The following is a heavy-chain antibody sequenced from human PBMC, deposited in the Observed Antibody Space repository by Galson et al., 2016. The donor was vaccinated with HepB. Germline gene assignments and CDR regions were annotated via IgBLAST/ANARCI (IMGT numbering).Heavy chain of an antibody. CDR3: ARDMAKFDC. J-gene: IGHJ4*02. CDR1: GFTFSNYA. V-gene: IGHV3-30*04. D-gene: IGHD3-10*01. Sequence: SLRLSCAASGFTFSNYAMHWVRQAPGKGLDWVAVISYNGNYTYYAGSRKGRFTISRDNSKNTLSLQMNSLRPDDTAVYYCARDMAKFDCWGQGTLVTVSS. CDR2: ISYNGNYT.